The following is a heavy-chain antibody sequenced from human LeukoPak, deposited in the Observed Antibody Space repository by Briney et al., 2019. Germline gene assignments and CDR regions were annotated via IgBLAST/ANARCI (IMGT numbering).Heavy chain of an antibody. CDR2: ISSSSSTI. D-gene: IGHD6-6*01. CDR3: ARDTIVSSSSAEYFQH. J-gene: IGHJ1*01. CDR1: GFTFSSYS. V-gene: IGHV3-48*04. Sequence: GGSLRLSCAASGFTFSSYSMNWVRQAPGKGLEWVSYISSSSSTIYYADSVKGRFTISRDNAKNSLYLQMNSLRAEDTAVYYCARDTIVSSSSAEYFQHWGQGTLVTVSS.